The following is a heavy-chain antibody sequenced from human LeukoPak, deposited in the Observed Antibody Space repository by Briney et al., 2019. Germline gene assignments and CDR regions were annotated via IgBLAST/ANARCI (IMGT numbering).Heavy chain of an antibody. Sequence: SETLSLTCAVYGGSFSGYYWSWIRQPPGKGLEWIGEINHSGSTNYNPSLKSRVTISVDTSKNQFSLKLSSVTAADTAVYYCARGRFNYYGSGSYDYWGQGTLVTVSS. CDR1: GGSFSGYY. D-gene: IGHD3-10*01. CDR2: INHSGST. J-gene: IGHJ4*02. CDR3: ARGRFNYYGSGSYDY. V-gene: IGHV4-34*01.